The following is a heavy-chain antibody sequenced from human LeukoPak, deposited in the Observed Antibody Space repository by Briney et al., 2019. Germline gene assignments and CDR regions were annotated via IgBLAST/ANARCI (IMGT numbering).Heavy chain of an antibody. Sequence: PGGSLRLSCAASGFTFSSYGMSWVRQAPGKGLEWVSAISGSGGSTYYADSVKGRFTISRDNSKNTLYLQMNSLRAEDTAVYYCAKDTPYYYGSGGNDYWGQGTLVTVSS. V-gene: IGHV3-23*01. J-gene: IGHJ4*02. D-gene: IGHD3-10*01. CDR3: AKDTPYYYGSGGNDY. CDR2: ISGSGGST. CDR1: GFTFSSYG.